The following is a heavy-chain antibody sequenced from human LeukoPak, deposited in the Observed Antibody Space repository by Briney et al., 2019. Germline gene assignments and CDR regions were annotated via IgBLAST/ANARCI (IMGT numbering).Heavy chain of an antibody. CDR3: ARVPGGNSYYYYMDV. Sequence: GGSLRLSCAASGFTVSSNYMSWVRQAPGKGLVWVSRINSDGSSTSYADSVEGRFTISRDNAKNTLYLQMNSLRAEDTAVYYCARVPGGNSYYYYMDVWGKGTTVTVSS. CDR1: GFTVSSNY. D-gene: IGHD2-15*01. CDR2: INSDGSST. J-gene: IGHJ6*03. V-gene: IGHV3-74*01.